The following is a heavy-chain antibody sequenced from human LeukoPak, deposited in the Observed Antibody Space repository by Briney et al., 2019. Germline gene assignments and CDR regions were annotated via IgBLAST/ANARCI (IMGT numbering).Heavy chain of an antibody. CDR2: ISGSGSIT. Sequence: PGGSLRLSCAASGFTFSSYAMSWVRQAPGKGLEWVSAISGSGSITYYADSVKGRFTISRDNAKNTLYLQMNTLRAQSTPVRYCAKAYYDFWSGNSYMDVWGNETTVTVS. J-gene: IGHJ6*03. CDR1: GFTFSSYA. D-gene: IGHD3-3*01. CDR3: AKAYYDFWSGNSYMDV. V-gene: IGHV3-23*01.